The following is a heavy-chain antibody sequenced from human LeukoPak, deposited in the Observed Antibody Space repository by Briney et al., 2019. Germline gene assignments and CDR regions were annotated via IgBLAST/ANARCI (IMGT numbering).Heavy chain of an antibody. Sequence: ASVKVSCKASGYTFTGYYMHWVRQAPGQGLEWMGWINPNSGGTNYAQKFQGRVTMTRDTSISTAYMELSRLRSDDTAVYYCARDLSPTVVTPVGLYFDYWGQGTLVTVSS. V-gene: IGHV1-2*02. CDR1: GYTFTGYY. J-gene: IGHJ4*02. CDR2: INPNSGGT. CDR3: ARDLSPTVVTPVGLYFDY. D-gene: IGHD4-23*01.